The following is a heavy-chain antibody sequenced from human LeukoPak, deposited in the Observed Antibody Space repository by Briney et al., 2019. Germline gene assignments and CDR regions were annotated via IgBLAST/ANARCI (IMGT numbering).Heavy chain of an antibody. Sequence: GGSLRLSCVASGFSFGSYWMAWVRQAPGKGLEWVSSISSSSSYIYYADSVKGRFTISRDNAKNSLYLQMNSLRAEDTAVYYCARAVGIAVAGLYGMDVWGQGTTVTVSS. CDR3: ARAVGIAVAGLYGMDV. D-gene: IGHD6-19*01. J-gene: IGHJ6*02. CDR2: ISSSSSYI. CDR1: GFSFGSYW. V-gene: IGHV3-21*01.